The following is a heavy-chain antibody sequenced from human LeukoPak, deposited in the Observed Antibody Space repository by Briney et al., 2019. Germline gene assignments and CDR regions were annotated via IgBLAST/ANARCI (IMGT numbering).Heavy chain of an antibody. CDR2: IYHSGST. V-gene: IGHV4-30-2*01. Sequence: PSETLSLTCAVSGGSISSGGYSWSWIRQPPGEGLEWIGYIYHSGSTYYNPSLKSRVTISVDRSKNQFSLKLSSVTAADTAVYYCASGDYGDYFGYWGQGTLVTVSS. D-gene: IGHD4-17*01. CDR1: GGSISSGGYS. J-gene: IGHJ4*02. CDR3: ASGDYGDYFGY.